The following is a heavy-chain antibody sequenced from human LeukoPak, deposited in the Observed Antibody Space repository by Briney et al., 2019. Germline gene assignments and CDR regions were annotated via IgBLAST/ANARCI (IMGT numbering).Heavy chain of an antibody. V-gene: IGHV1-18*01. Sequence: GASVKVSCRASGYTFFSSDITWVRQAPGQGLEWIGRISTSNGDTNYAAKLQGRVTMTTDTSTSTVYMELGSLTFDDTAVYFCARDPYRRLGPPLDLWGQGTLVTVSS. CDR1: GYTFFSSD. D-gene: IGHD6-19*01. J-gene: IGHJ5*02. CDR3: ARDPYRRLGPPLDL. CDR2: ISTSNGDT.